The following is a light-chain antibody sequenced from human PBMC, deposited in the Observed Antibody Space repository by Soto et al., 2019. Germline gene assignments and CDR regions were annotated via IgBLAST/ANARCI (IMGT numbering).Light chain of an antibody. Sequence: DIQMTQSPSSLSASVGDRVTITCRASQDIDRYLTWYQQKPGKAPKLLIYDASNLETGVPSRFSGSGSGTDFTFTISRLQPEDIATYYCQQYDNVPFTFGPGTKVDIK. CDR3: QQYDNVPFT. J-gene: IGKJ3*01. CDR2: DAS. CDR1: QDIDRY. V-gene: IGKV1-33*01.